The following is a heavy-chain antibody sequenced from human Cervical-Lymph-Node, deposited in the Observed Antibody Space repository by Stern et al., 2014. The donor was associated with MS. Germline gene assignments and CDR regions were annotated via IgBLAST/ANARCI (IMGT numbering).Heavy chain of an antibody. CDR1: GDTFNTYT. CDR3: ARDRLPVTNKIFEC. CDR2: IIPIFGPA. D-gene: IGHD4-17*01. Sequence: VPLVQSLAVVTMPGSLVKVSCRPFGDTFNTYTFTWVRQVPGHRLEWMGGIIPIFGPADDEQRFQGRVTSTADESTSTVYMEISSLRSEDTAVYYCARDRLPVTNKIFECWGQGTLVTVSS. J-gene: IGHJ4*02. V-gene: IGHV1-69*01.